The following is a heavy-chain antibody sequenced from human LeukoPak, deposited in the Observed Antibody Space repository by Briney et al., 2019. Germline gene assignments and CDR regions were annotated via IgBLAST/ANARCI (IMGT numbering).Heavy chain of an antibody. CDR3: TREANMVRGVIITPSFDY. J-gene: IGHJ4*02. D-gene: IGHD3-10*01. CDR2: IRSKAYGGTT. Sequence: QAGGSLRLSCTASGFTFGDYAMSWVRQAPGKGLEWVGFIRSKAYGGTTEYAASVKGRFTISRDDSKSIAYLQMNSLKTEDTAVYYCTREANMVRGVIITPSFDYWGQGTLVTVSS. V-gene: IGHV3-49*04. CDR1: GFTFGDYA.